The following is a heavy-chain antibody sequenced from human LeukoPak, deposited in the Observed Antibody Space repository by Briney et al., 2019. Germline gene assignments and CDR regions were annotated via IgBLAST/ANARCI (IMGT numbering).Heavy chain of an antibody. V-gene: IGHV1-8*03. CDR3: ARARYDFWSGYYAGYLEDGTQNHYYYMDV. Sequence: GASVKVSCKASGYTFTSYDINWVRQATGQGLEWMGWMNPNSGNTGYAQKFQGRVTITRNTSISTAYMELSSLRSEDTAVYYCARARYDFWSGYYAGYLEDGTQNHYYYMDVWGKGTTVTVSS. J-gene: IGHJ6*03. CDR1: GYTFTSYD. CDR2: MNPNSGNT. D-gene: IGHD3-3*01.